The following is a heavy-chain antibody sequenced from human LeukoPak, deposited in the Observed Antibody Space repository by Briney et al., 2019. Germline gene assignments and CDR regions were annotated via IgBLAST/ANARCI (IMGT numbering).Heavy chain of an antibody. Sequence: PVASVKVSRKASGYTFTGYYMHWVRQAPGQGLEWMGWINPNSGGTNYAQKFQGRVTMTRDTSISTAYMELSRLRSDDTAVYYCAREPILEGGYDLGIDYWGQGTLVTVSS. J-gene: IGHJ4*02. CDR2: INPNSGGT. CDR3: AREPILEGGYDLGIDY. V-gene: IGHV1-2*02. D-gene: IGHD5-12*01. CDR1: GYTFTGYY.